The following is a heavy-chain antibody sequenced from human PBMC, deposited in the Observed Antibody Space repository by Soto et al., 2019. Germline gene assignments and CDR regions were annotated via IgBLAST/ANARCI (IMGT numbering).Heavy chain of an antibody. D-gene: IGHD2-2*01. J-gene: IGHJ5*02. CDR2: IYYSGST. CDR3: ARDGTDCSSHSCYFDP. V-gene: IGHV4-31*03. Sequence: QVQLQESGPGLVKPSQTLSLTCTVSGGSISSGGYYWSWIRQHPGNGLEWIGYIYYSGSTYYNPSLKSRVTISVDTSKNQFSLKLSSVTAADTAVYYCARDGTDCSSHSCYFDPWGQGTLVTVSS. CDR1: GGSISSGGYY.